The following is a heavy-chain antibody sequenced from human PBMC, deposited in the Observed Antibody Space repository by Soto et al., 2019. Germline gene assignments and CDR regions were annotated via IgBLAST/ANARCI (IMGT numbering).Heavy chain of an antibody. D-gene: IGHD3-9*01. CDR2: IYYSGST. Sequence: SETLSLTCTVSGGSISSYYWSWIRQPPGKGLEWIGYIYYSGSTNYNPSLKSRVTISVDTSKNQFSLKLSSVTAADTAVYYCARSNVLRYFDWLSSPNWFDPWGQGTLVTVSS. CDR3: ARSNVLRYFDWLSSPNWFDP. J-gene: IGHJ5*02. CDR1: GGSISSYY. V-gene: IGHV4-59*01.